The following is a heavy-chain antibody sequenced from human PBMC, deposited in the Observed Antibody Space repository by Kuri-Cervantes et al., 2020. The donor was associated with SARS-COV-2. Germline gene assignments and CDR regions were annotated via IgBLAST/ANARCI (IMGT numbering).Heavy chain of an antibody. Sequence: GESLKISCAASGFTFDDYGMSWVRQAPGKGLEWVSGINWNGGSTGYADSVKGRFTISRDNAKNSLYLQMNSLRAEGTALYHSARYPGYDSSGYHDYWGQGTLVTVSS. CDR1: GFTFDDYG. CDR3: ARYPGYDSSGYHDY. D-gene: IGHD3-22*01. V-gene: IGHV3-20*01. J-gene: IGHJ4*02. CDR2: INWNGGST.